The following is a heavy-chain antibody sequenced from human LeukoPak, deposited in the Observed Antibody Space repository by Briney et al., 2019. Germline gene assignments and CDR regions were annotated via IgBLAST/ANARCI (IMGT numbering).Heavy chain of an antibody. CDR3: ARPGERSRRDWNLDQ. CDR2: VYPRDSDT. CDR1: GYSLSNHW. J-gene: IGHJ4*02. V-gene: IGHV5-51*01. D-gene: IGHD1-1*01. Sequence: GESLKISCKASGYSLSNHWIGWVRQVPGKGLEWMGIVYPRDSDTRYSPSFQGQVTISADKSISTAYLQWSSLKASDTAVYYCARPGERSRRDWNLDQWGQGTLVTVSS.